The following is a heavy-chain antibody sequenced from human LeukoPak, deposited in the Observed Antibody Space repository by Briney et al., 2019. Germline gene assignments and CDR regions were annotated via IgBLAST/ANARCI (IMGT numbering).Heavy chain of an antibody. J-gene: IGHJ6*02. D-gene: IGHD2-15*01. CDR2: INPNTGAT. Sequence: ASVKVSCKASGYTLTGHYLHWVRQAPGQGLEWMGWINPNTGATTYAQRFQGRVTLTRDTSISTAYMDLSRLRPDDTAVHYCASVGVVADYGLDVWGQGTTVTVSS. CDR1: GYTLTGHY. V-gene: IGHV1-2*02. CDR3: ASVGVVADYGLDV.